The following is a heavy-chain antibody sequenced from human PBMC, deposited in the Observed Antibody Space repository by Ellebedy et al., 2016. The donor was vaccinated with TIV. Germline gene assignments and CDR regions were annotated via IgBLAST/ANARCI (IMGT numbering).Heavy chain of an antibody. CDR2: IYYSGST. CDR1: GGSISSYY. J-gene: IGHJ4*02. CDR3: ARGSRVYYFDY. D-gene: IGHD3-10*01. Sequence: MPSETLSLTCTVSGGSISSYYWSWIWQPPGKGLEWIGYIYYSGSTNYNPSLKSRVTISVDTSKNQFSLKLSSVTAADTAVYYCARGSRVYYFDYWGQGTLVTVSS. V-gene: IGHV4-59*01.